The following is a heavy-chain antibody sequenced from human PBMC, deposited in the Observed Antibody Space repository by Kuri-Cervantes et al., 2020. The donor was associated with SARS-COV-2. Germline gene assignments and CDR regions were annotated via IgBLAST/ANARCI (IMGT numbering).Heavy chain of an antibody. V-gene: IGHV3-30*03. CDR3: ARDYPLVDC. J-gene: IGHJ4*02. Sequence: GGSLRLSCAASGFNFSRTDMHWVRQAPGKGLEWVAVISHDGKNKKCIASGKGRFTISRDNAKNSLYLQMNSLRAEDTAVYYCARDYPLVDCWGQGSLVTVSS. CDR2: ISHDGKNK. CDR1: GFNFSRTD.